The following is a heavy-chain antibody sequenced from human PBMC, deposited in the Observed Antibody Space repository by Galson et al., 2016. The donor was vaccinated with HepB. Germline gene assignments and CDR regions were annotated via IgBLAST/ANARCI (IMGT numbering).Heavy chain of an antibody. CDR3: ARLHLNAFPGPGY. D-gene: IGHD3-16*01. Sequence: SLRLSCAVSGFTFNSQSMNWVRQAPGKGLEWVSYISGSGGIIFYADSVKGRFTISRDNAKNTVYLEMNSLRAEDTAVYYCARLHLNAFPGPGYWGQGTLVTVSS. CDR2: ISGSGGII. V-gene: IGHV3-48*04. J-gene: IGHJ4*02. CDR1: GFTFNSQS.